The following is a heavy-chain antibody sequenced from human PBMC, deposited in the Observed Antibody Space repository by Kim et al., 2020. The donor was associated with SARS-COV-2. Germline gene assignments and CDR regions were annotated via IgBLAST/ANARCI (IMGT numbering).Heavy chain of an antibody. CDR2: IGTTGDP. V-gene: IGHV3-13*05. Sequence: GGSLRLSCAASGFIFNKYDMHWVRQAAGKGLEWVSSIGTTGDPFYPDSVKGRFTISRQNAKNSLYLQMNSLRAGDTAVYYCARDLAAGTGGMDVWGQGTT. J-gene: IGHJ6*02. D-gene: IGHD6-13*01. CDR1: GFIFNKYD. CDR3: ARDLAAGTGGMDV.